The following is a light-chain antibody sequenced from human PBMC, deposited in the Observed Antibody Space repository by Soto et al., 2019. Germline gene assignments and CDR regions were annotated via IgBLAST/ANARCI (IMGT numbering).Light chain of an antibody. Sequence: EIVMTQSPATLSFSPWEIATLSCWASQSVRSDLAWYQQKPGQAPRLLIYGASTRATGIPARFSGSGSGTEFTLTISSLQSEDFVLYYCQQYNKWPRTFSQGTKVDIK. J-gene: IGKJ1*01. CDR3: QQYNKWPRT. CDR2: GAS. V-gene: IGKV3-15*01. CDR1: QSVRSD.